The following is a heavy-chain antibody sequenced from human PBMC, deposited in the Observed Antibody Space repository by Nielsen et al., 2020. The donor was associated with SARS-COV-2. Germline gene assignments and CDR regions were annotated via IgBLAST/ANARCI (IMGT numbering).Heavy chain of an antibody. CDR1: GGSFSGYY. J-gene: IGHJ4*02. CDR2: INHSGST. D-gene: IGHD3-3*01. Sequence: SETLSLTCAVYGGSFSGYYWSWIRQPPGKRLEWIGEINHSGSTNYNPSLKSRVTISVDTSKNQFSLKLSSVTAADTAVYYCARDPHVLRFWVFDYWGQGTLVTVSS. V-gene: IGHV4-34*01. CDR3: ARDPHVLRFWVFDY.